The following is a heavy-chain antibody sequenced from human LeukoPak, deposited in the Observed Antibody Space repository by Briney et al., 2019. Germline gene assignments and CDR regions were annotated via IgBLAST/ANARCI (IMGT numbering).Heavy chain of an antibody. Sequence: GRSLRLSCAASGFTFSTYGMYWARQAPGKGLEWMAVIWYDGSNNYYADSVRGRFTISRDNSKNTLYLQMSSLRAEDTAVYYCARDQDYFDSSGYHEYWGQGTLVTVSS. V-gene: IGHV3-33*01. CDR1: GFTFSTYG. D-gene: IGHD3-22*01. CDR2: IWYDGSNN. J-gene: IGHJ4*02. CDR3: ARDQDYFDSSGYHEY.